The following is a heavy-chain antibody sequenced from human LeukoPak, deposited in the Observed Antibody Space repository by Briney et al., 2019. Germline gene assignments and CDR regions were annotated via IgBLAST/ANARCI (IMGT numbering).Heavy chain of an antibody. Sequence: SETLSLTCTVSGSSISSGGYYWGWTRQPPGKGLEGSGSIYYSGSTYYNPSLKSRVTISVDTSKNQFSLKLSSVTAADTAVYYCASPGGGPTDYWGQGTLVTVSS. CDR2: IYYSGST. V-gene: IGHV4-39*01. J-gene: IGHJ4*02. D-gene: IGHD3-16*01. CDR3: ASPGGGPTDY. CDR1: GSSISSGGYY.